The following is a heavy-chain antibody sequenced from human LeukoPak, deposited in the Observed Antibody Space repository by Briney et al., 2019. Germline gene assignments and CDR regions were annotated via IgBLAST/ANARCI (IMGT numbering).Heavy chain of an antibody. CDR3: ARDMPTVTTVGYFDY. CDR1: GYTLTELS. CDR2: FDPEDGET. J-gene: IGHJ4*02. Sequence: ASVKVSCKVSGYTLTELSMHWVRQAPGKGLEWMGSFDPEDGETIYAQKFQGRVTMTEDTSTDTAYMELSSLRSDNTAVYYCARDMPTVTTVGYFDYWGQGTLVTVSS. D-gene: IGHD4-11*01. V-gene: IGHV1-24*01.